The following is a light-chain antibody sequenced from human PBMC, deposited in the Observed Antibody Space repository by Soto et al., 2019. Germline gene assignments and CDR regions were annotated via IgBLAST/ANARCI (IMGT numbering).Light chain of an antibody. Sequence: EIVLTPSPGTLSLSPGERATLSCRASQSFNSIYLAWYQQKPGQAPRLLIYDASSRATGIPDRFSGSGSGADFTLTISRLEPEEFAVYYCQQYGSSPITVGQGTRLEIK. CDR3: QQYGSSPIT. CDR1: QSFNSIY. CDR2: DAS. J-gene: IGKJ5*01. V-gene: IGKV3-20*01.